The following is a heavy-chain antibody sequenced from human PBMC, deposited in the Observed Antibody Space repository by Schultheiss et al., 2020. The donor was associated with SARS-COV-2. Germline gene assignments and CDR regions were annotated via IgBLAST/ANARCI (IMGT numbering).Heavy chain of an antibody. CDR2: ISSSSSYI. CDR3: ARVLLWEGWFDP. J-gene: IGHJ5*02. D-gene: IGHD3-10*01. Sequence: GGSLRLSCAASGFTFSSYGMHWVRQAPGKGLEWVSSISSSSSYIYYADSVKGRFTISRDNSKNTLYLQMNSLRAEDTAVYYCARVLLWEGWFDPWGQGTLVTVSS. V-gene: IGHV3-21*01. CDR1: GFTFSSYG.